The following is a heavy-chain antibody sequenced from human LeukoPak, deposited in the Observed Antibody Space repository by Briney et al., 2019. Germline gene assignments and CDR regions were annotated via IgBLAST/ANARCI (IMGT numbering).Heavy chain of an antibody. V-gene: IGHV6-1*01. D-gene: IGHD6-19*01. J-gene: IGHJ4*02. CDR2: TYYRSKWYN. Sequence: SQTLSVTCAISGDSVSSNNGAWNWIRQSPSRGLEWLGRTYYRSKWYNDYAAFIQGRITINPDTSKNQFSLQLNSVTPEDTAVYYRARDLGTSGWYTFDFWGQGTLVTVSS. CDR1: GDSVSSNNGA. CDR3: ARDLGTSGWYTFDF.